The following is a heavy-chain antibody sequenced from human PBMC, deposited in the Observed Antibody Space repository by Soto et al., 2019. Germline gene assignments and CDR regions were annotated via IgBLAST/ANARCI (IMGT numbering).Heavy chain of an antibody. D-gene: IGHD3-22*01. V-gene: IGHV4-4*02. CDR1: GGSISSSNW. Sequence: NPSETLSLTCAVSGGSISSSNWWSWVRQPPGKGLEWIGEIYHSGSTNYNPSLKSRVTISVDKSKNQFSLKLSSVTAADTAVYYCARASYDSSGYYDAFDIWGQGTMVTVSS. CDR2: IYHSGST. J-gene: IGHJ3*02. CDR3: ARASYDSSGYYDAFDI.